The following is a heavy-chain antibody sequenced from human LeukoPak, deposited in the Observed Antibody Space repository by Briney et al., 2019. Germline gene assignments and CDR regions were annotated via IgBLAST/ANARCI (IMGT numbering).Heavy chain of an antibody. J-gene: IGHJ4*02. CDR3: AREGNIAAAELFDY. D-gene: IGHD6-13*01. CDR2: ISYDGSNK. V-gene: IGHV3-30*04. CDR1: GFTFSSYA. Sequence: GGSLRLSCAASGFTFSSYAMHWVRQAPGKGLEWVAVISYDGSNKYYADSVKGRFTISRDNSKNTLYLQMNSLRAEGTAVYYCAREGNIAAAELFDYWGQGTLVTVSS.